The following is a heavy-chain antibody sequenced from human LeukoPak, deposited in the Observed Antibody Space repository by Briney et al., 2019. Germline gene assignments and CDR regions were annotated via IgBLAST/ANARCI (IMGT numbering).Heavy chain of an antibody. D-gene: IGHD3-10*01. J-gene: IGHJ6*04. V-gene: IGHV1-18*04. CDR3: ARGITMVRGVRVDYCYGMDV. CDR2: ISAYNGNT. CDR1: GYTFTSYG. Sequence: ASVKVSCKASGYTFTSYGISWVRQAPGQGLEWMGWISAYNGNTNYAQKLQGRVTMTTDTSTSTAYMELRSLRSDDTAVYYCARGITMVRGVRVDYCYGMDVWGKGTTVTVSS.